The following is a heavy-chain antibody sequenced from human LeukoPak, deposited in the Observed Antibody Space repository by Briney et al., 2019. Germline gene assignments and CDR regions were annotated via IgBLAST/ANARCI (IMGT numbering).Heavy chain of an antibody. J-gene: IGHJ4*02. V-gene: IGHV3-7*01. CDR1: GFTFSSYW. Sequence: GGSLRLSCAASGFTFSSYWMSWVRQAPGKGLEWVANIKQDGSEKYYVDSVKGRFTTSRDNAKNSLYLQMNSLRAEDTAVYYCASPQWLATENYFDYWGQGTLVTVSS. CDR3: ASPQWLATENYFDY. D-gene: IGHD6-19*01. CDR2: IKQDGSEK.